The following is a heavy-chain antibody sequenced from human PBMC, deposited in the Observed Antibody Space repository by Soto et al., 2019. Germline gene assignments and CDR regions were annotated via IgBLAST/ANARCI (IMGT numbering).Heavy chain of an antibody. D-gene: IGHD3-22*01. J-gene: IGHJ3*02. CDR3: ARTHYYYDSSGTSHGAFDI. CDR1: GDRMSSYA. CDR2: IIPIFGTA. V-gene: IGHV1-69*13. Sequence: SPLNVSCKASGDRMSSYAISCVRKATEQGLEWMGGIIPIFGTANYAQKFQGRVTITADESTSTAYMELSSLRSEDTAVYYCARTHYYYDSSGTSHGAFDIWGQGTMVTVSS.